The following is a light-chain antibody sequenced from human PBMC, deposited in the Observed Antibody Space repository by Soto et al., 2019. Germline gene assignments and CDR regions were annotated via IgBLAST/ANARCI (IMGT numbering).Light chain of an antibody. CDR3: QQYWSTPPIT. J-gene: IGKJ5*01. CDR1: QTIGGNF. Sequence: ELVLTQSPATLSLSQGETATLSCRASQTIGGNFLAWYQQKPGQAPRLLISGASSRSTGGPDRFSDSGSGTEFTLTITSLEADDCAVYYCQQYWSTPPITFGHRTRLEIK. CDR2: GAS. V-gene: IGKV3-20*01.